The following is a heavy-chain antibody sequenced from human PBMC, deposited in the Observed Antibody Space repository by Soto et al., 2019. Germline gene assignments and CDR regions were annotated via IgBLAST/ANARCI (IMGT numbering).Heavy chain of an antibody. V-gene: IGHV1-69*02. CDR1: GGTFSSYT. CDR2: IIPILGIA. J-gene: IGHJ4*02. CDR3: ARERGYSGYYLY. Sequence: QVQLVQSGAEVKKPGSSVKVSCKASGGTFSSYTISWVRQAPGQGLEWMGRIIPILGIANYAQKFQGRVTITADKSTSTAYMELSSLRSEDTAVYYCARERGYSGYYLYWGQGTLVTVSS. D-gene: IGHD5-12*01.